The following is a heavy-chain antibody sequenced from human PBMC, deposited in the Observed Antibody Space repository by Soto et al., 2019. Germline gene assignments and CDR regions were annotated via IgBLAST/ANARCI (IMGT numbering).Heavy chain of an antibody. CDR1: GGSISSYY. CDR2: IYYSGST. J-gene: IGHJ6*03. Sequence: QVQLQESGPGLVKPSETLSLTCTVSGGSISSYYWSWIRQPPGKGLVWIGYIYYSGSTNYNPSLKGRVTISVDTSKNQFSLKLSSVTAADTAVYYCARYRIAAAGTSYMDVWGKGTTVTVSS. CDR3: ARYRIAAAGTSYMDV. V-gene: IGHV4-59*08. D-gene: IGHD6-13*01.